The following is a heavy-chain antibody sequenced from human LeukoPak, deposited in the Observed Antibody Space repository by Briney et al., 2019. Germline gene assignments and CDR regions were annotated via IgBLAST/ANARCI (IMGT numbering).Heavy chain of an antibody. CDR1: GFTFDDYA. V-gene: IGHV3-9*01. CDR2: ISWNSGSI. CDR3: AKAGPGFYYYYGMDV. Sequence: PGGSLRLSCAASGFTFDDYAMHWVRQAPGKGLEWVSGISWNSGSIVYADSVKVRFTISRDNAKNSLYLQMNSLRAEDTALYYCAKAGPGFYYYYGMDVWGQGTTVTVSS. D-gene: IGHD3-9*01. J-gene: IGHJ6*02.